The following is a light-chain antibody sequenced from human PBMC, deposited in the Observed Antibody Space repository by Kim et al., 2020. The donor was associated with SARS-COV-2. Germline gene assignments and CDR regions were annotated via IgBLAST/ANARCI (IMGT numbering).Light chain of an antibody. J-gene: IGLJ2*01. CDR1: SSDVGGYNY. CDR3: SSYRGTNNVV. Sequence: QSALTQPPSASGSPGQSVTISCTGTSSDVGGYNYVSWYQQHPGKAPKLMIYEVTKRPSGVPDRFSGSKSGHTASLTVSGLQAEDEAHYYCSSYRGTNNVVFGGGTQLTVL. CDR2: EVT. V-gene: IGLV2-8*01.